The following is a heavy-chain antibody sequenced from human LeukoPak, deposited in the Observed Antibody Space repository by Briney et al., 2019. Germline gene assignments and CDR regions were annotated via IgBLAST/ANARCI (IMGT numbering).Heavy chain of an antibody. CDR1: GFTFTSYS. CDR3: ARMGTRYYYDSSGYYDY. V-gene: IGHV3-21*01. Sequence: GGSLRLSCAASGFTFTSYSMNWVRQAPGKGLEWVSSISSSSGLIYYADSVKGRFTVARDNAKNTLYLQMDSLRAEDTAVYYCARMGTRYYYDSSGYYDYWGQGTLVTVSS. D-gene: IGHD3-22*01. J-gene: IGHJ4*02. CDR2: ISSSSGLI.